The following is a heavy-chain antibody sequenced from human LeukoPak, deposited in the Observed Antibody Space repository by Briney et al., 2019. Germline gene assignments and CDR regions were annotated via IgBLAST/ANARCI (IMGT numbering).Heavy chain of an antibody. V-gene: IGHV3-7*01. J-gene: IGHJ6*02. CDR2: MNRDGGEK. Sequence: GGSLRLSCAASGFTFSSYWMSWVRQAPGKGLEWVANMNRDGGEKNYVDSIKGRFTISRDNAANSLYLQMNSLRVEDTAVYYCARDGGIIRFGGQDVWGQGTTVIVS. CDR1: GFTFSSYW. CDR3: ARDGGIIRFGGQDV. D-gene: IGHD3-16*01.